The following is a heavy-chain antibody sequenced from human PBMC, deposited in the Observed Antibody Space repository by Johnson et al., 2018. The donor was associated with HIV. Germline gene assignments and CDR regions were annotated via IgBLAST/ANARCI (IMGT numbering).Heavy chain of an antibody. CDR1: GFTFSSYA. CDR3: AKEREYVYYDFLSGYYSSEAFDI. V-gene: IGHV3-30-3*01. J-gene: IGHJ3*02. D-gene: IGHD3-3*01. Sequence: QVQLVESGGGVVQPGRSLRLSCAASGFTFSSYAMHWVRQAPGKGLEWVAVISYDGSNKYYADSVKGRFTASRDNANNSLYLQMNSLRAEDTAGYYCAKEREYVYYDFLSGYYSSEAFDIWGQGTMVTVSS. CDR2: ISYDGSNK.